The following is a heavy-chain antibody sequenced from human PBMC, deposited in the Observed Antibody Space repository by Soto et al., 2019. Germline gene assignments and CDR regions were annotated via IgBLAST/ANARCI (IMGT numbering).Heavy chain of an antibody. CDR3: ASDRAVAGNFGHYYYYGMDV. CDR1: GFTFSSYA. Sequence: GGSLRLSCAASGFTFSSYAMHWVRQAPGKGLEWVAVISYDGSNKYYADSVKGRFTISRDNSKNTLYLQMNSLRAEDTAVYYCASDRAVAGNFGHYYYYGMDVWGQGTTVTVSS. CDR2: ISYDGSNK. D-gene: IGHD6-19*01. V-gene: IGHV3-30-3*01. J-gene: IGHJ6*02.